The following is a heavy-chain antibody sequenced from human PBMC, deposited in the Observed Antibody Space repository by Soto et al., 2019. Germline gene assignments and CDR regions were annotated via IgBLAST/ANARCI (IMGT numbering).Heavy chain of an antibody. V-gene: IGHV3-23*01. Sequence: EVQLLESGGGLLQPGGSLRLSCVASGLTLSSFAMNWVRQVPGKGLERVSVIKAGDTSTIYADSVKGRFTLSRDNSKNTVYLQMSSLRGEDSAVYYCALPAEGVVHRVDYWGQGTLVSVSS. D-gene: IGHD3-3*01. CDR2: IKAGDTST. CDR1: GLTLSSFA. CDR3: ALPAEGVVHRVDY. J-gene: IGHJ4*02.